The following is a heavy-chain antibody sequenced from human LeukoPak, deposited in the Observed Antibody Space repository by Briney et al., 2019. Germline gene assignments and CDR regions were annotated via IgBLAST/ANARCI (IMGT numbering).Heavy chain of an antibody. Sequence: SETLSLTCAVYGGSFSGYYWSWIRQPPGKGLEWIGEINHSGSTNYNPSLKSRVTISVDTSKNQFSLNLTSLTAADTAVYYCARIYSRGWSLDYWGPGTLVTVSS. CDR3: ARIYSRGWSLDY. V-gene: IGHV4-34*01. J-gene: IGHJ4*02. CDR1: GGSFSGYY. CDR2: INHSGST. D-gene: IGHD6-19*01.